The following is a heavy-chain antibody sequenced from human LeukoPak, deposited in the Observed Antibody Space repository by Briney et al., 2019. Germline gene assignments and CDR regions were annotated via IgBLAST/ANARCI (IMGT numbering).Heavy chain of an antibody. CDR2: IRSSGSDT. D-gene: IGHD7-27*01. J-gene: IGHJ4*02. CDR3: ARDIHWAFDY. V-gene: IGHV3-48*02. Sequence: PGGSLRLSCAASGFTFSSYSMSWIRQAPGKGLEWISYIRSSGSDTNYADSVKGRFTISRDSARRSLFLQVNSLRDEDTAVYYCARDIHWAFDYWGQGTLVTVSS. CDR1: GFTFSSYS.